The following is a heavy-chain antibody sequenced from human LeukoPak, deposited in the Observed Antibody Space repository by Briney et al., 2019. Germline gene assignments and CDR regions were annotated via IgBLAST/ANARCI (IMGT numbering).Heavy chain of an antibody. D-gene: IGHD3-9*01. CDR1: GYSISSGYY. V-gene: IGHV4-38-2*01. CDR3: ARQDYDILTGYYGYYFDY. CDR2: IYHSGST. Sequence: SETLSLTCAVSGYSISSGYYWGWIRQPPGKGLEWMGSIYHSGSTYYNPSLKSRVTISVDTSKNQFSLKLSSVTAADTAVYYCARQDYDILTGYYGYYFDYWGQGTLVTVSS. J-gene: IGHJ4*02.